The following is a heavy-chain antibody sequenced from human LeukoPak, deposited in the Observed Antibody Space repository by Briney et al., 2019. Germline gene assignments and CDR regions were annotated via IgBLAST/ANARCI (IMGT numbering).Heavy chain of an antibody. D-gene: IGHD5-24*01. CDR3: ARDTTGRDGYNLDY. CDR1: GFTFSSYS. CDR2: ISSSSSYI. Sequence: GGSLRLSCAASGFTFSSYSMNWVRQAPGKGLEWASSISSSSSYIYYADSVKGRFTISRDNAKNSLYLQMNSLRAEDTAVYYCARDTTGRDGYNLDYWGQGTLVTVSS. J-gene: IGHJ4*02. V-gene: IGHV3-21*01.